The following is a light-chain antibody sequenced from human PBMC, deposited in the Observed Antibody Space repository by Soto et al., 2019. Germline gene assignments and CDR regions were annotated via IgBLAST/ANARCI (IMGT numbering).Light chain of an antibody. J-gene: IGLJ1*01. CDR1: SSVVGGYNY. CDR2: DVS. V-gene: IGLV2-14*03. Sequence: SVLTQPASVFGSPGQSLTISRPGTSSVVGGYNYVSWYQSHPGEAPKLIIYDVSNRPSGVSDRFSGSKSGNTASLTISGLQAEDEADYYCSSYTSSISYVFVTGTKVTVL. CDR3: SSYTSSISYV.